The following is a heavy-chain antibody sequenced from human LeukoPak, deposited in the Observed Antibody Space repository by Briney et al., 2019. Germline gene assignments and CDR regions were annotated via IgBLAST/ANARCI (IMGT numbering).Heavy chain of an antibody. V-gene: IGHV4-34*01. J-gene: IGHJ4*02. D-gene: IGHD6-13*01. CDR3: ARRRGSCDY. CDR1: GGSFSGYY. CDR2: INHSGST. Sequence: SETLSLTCAVYGGSFSGYYWSWIRQPPGKGLEWIGQINHSGSTNYNRSCKSRVTLSVDTSKTQLSLRLSSVTAADTAVYYCARRRGSCDYWGQGTLVTVSS.